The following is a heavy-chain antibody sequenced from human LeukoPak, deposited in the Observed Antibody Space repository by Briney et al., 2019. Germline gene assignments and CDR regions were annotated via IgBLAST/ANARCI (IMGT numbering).Heavy chain of an antibody. Sequence: GGSLRLSCAASGFTFSSYGMHWVRQAPGKGLEWVAVISYDGSNKYYADSVKGRFTISRDNSKNTLYLQLNSLGAEDTAVYYCAKDRGGYSGYPHYYFDYWGQGTMVTVSS. J-gene: IGHJ4*02. V-gene: IGHV3-30*18. D-gene: IGHD5-12*01. CDR3: AKDRGGYSGYPHYYFDY. CDR2: ISYDGSNK. CDR1: GFTFSSYG.